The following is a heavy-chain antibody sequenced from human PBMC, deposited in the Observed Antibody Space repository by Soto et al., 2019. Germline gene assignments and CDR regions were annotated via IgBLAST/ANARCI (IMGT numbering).Heavy chain of an antibody. D-gene: IGHD3-10*01. V-gene: IGHV1-3*01. CDR1: GYTFTSYA. CDR2: INAGNGNT. Sequence: ASVKVSCKASGYTFTSYAMHWVRRAPGQRLEWMGWINAGNGNTKYSQKFQGRVTITRDTSASTAYMELSSLRSEDTAVYYCARANYNPSLRSRVTISVDKSKNQFSLKLSSVTAADAAVYYCARVVVVVPAAKGAPVSGYYYGMDVWGQGTTVTVSS. J-gene: IGHJ6*02. CDR3: ARANYNPSLRSRVTISVDKSKNQFSLKLSSVTAADAAVYYCARVVVVVPAAKGAPVSGYYYGMDV.